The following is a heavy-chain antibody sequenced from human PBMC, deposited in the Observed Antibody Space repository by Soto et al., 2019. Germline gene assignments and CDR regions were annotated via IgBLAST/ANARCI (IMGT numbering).Heavy chain of an antibody. CDR3: ARVVLGVTEYSYVGMDV. CDR1: GGTFSSYA. Sequence: QVQLVQSGAEVKKPGSSVKVSCKASGGTFSSYAISWVRQAPGQGLEWMGGIIPIFGTANYAQKFQGRVTITADESRSTAYMELGSLRSEDTAVYDCARVVLGVTEYSYVGMDVWGQGTTVTVSS. D-gene: IGHD3-22*01. J-gene: IGHJ6*02. CDR2: IIPIFGTA. V-gene: IGHV1-69*12.